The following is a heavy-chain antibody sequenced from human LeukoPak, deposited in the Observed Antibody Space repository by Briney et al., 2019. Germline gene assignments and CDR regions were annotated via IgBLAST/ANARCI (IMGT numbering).Heavy chain of an antibody. CDR3: AKEYYYGSGSYYSSPMFDY. V-gene: IGHV3-23*01. CDR1: GFTFSSYA. Sequence: PGGSLRLSCAASGFTFSSYAMSWVRQAPGKGLEWVSAISGSGGSTYYADSVKGRFAISRDNSKNTLYLQMTSLRAEDTAVYYCAKEYYYGSGSYYSSPMFDYWGQGTLVTVSS. D-gene: IGHD3-10*01. J-gene: IGHJ4*02. CDR2: ISGSGGST.